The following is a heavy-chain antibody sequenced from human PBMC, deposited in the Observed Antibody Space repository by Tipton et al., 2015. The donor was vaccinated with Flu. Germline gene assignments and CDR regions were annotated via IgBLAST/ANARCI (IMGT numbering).Heavy chain of an antibody. CDR1: GGSISSSSYY. J-gene: IGHJ4*02. V-gene: IGHV4-39*01. CDR2: IYYSGST. CDR3: ARRVGATGGNDY. Sequence: TLSLTCTVSGGSISSSSYYWGWIRQPPGKGLEWIGCIYYSGSTYYNPSLKSRVTISVYTSKNQFSLQPRSVTAADTAVYYCARRVGATGGNDYWGQGTLVTVSS. D-gene: IGHD1-26*01.